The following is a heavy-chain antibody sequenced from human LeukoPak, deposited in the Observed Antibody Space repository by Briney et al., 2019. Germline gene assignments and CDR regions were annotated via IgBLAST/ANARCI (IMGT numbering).Heavy chain of an antibody. Sequence: GGSLRLSCAASGFTFSSYAMHWVRQAPGKGLEGVAVISYDGSDKYYADSVKGRFTISRDNSKNTLYPQMNSLRAEDTAVYYCARDVDDCGGDCYPFDYWGQGTLVTVSS. CDR1: GFTFSSYA. J-gene: IGHJ4*02. D-gene: IGHD2-21*02. CDR2: ISYDGSDK. V-gene: IGHV3-30-3*01. CDR3: ARDVDDCGGDCYPFDY.